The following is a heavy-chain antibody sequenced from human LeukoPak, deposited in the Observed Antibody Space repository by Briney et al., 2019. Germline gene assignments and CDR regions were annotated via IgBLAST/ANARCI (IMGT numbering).Heavy chain of an antibody. V-gene: IGHV1-2*02. D-gene: IGHD1-26*01. CDR3: ARDPGIVGANDAFDI. Sequence: ASVKVSCKASGYTFTGYYMHWVRQAPGQGLEWMGWINPNSGGTNYAQKFQGRVTMARDTSISTAYMELSRLRSDDTAVYYCARDPGIVGANDAFDIWGQGTMVTVSS. CDR2: INPNSGGT. CDR1: GYTFTGYY. J-gene: IGHJ3*02.